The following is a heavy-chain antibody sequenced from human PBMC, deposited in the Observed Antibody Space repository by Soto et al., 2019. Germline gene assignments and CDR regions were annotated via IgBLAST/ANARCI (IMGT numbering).Heavy chain of an antibody. V-gene: IGHV4-59*01. Sequence: QVQLQESGPGLVKPSETLSLTCTVSGGSISSYYWSWIRQPPGKGLEWIGYIYYSGSTNYNPSLKSRVTISVDTSKNQFSLKLSSVTAADTAVYYCARGSSWYGNGMDVWGQGTTVTVSS. D-gene: IGHD6-13*01. CDR1: GGSISSYY. CDR3: ARGSSWYGNGMDV. CDR2: IYYSGST. J-gene: IGHJ6*02.